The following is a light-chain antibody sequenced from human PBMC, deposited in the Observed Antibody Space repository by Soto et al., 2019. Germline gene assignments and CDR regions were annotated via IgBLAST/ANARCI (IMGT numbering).Light chain of an antibody. J-gene: IGKJ4*01. CDR3: QHYNNWPLT. Sequence: EIVMTQSPATLSVSPGERATLSCRASQSVSSNLAWFQQRPGQAPRLLIYGASTRATGVPARFSGSGSGTAFTLTLSSLLSEDFTIYYCQHYNNWPLTFGGGTKVEIK. CDR1: QSVSSN. CDR2: GAS. V-gene: IGKV3-15*01.